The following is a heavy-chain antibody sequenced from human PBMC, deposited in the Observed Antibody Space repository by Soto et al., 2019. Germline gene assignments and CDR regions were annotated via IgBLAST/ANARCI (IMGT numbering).Heavy chain of an antibody. CDR1: GLTFRSYW. D-gene: IGHD2-2*01. J-gene: IGHJ4*02. Sequence: EVQLVESGGGLVQPGASLRLSCAASGLTFRSYWMHWVRQAPGKGLVWVSRINTEVSVAMYVDSVKGRFTISRDKAKNTLYLNMYSLISEDTAVYYVVRNMQVWRLDSWCQGTLVTVSS. V-gene: IGHV3-74*03. CDR3: VRNMQVWRLDS. CDR2: INTEVSVA.